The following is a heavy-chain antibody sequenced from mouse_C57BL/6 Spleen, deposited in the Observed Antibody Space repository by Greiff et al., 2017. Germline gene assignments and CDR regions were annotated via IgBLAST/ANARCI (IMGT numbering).Heavy chain of an antibody. V-gene: IGHV1-26*01. J-gene: IGHJ4*01. CDR1: GYTFTDYY. D-gene: IGHD1-1*01. CDR3: ARRLLRFYAMDY. CDR2: INPNNGGT. Sequence: EVKLQESGPELVKPGASVKISCKASGYTFTDYYMNWVKQSHGKSLEWIGDINPNNGGTSYNQKFKGKATLTVDKSSSTAYMELRSLTSEDSAVYYCARRLLRFYAMDYWGQGTSVTVSS.